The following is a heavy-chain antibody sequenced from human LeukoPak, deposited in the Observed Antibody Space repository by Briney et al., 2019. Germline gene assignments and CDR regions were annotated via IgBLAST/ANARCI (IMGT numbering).Heavy chain of an antibody. CDR3: ARARSGTSTEDYYYYYGMDV. Sequence: PGGSLRLSCAASGFTFSSYAMSWVRQAPGKGLEWVSAISGSGGSTYYADSVKGRFTISRDNAKNSLYLQMNSLRAEDTAVYYCARARSGTSTEDYYYYYGMDVWGQGTTVTVSS. CDR1: GFTFSSYA. J-gene: IGHJ6*02. V-gene: IGHV3-23*01. CDR2: ISGSGGST. D-gene: IGHD1-26*01.